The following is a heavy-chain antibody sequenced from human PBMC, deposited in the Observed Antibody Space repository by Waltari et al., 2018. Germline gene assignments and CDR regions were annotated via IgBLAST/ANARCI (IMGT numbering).Heavy chain of an antibody. D-gene: IGHD1-1*01. V-gene: IGHV3-7*01. CDR1: GCPISGFW. CDR2: IGPDGSDK. Sequence: EAQLVQSGGGLVQPGGSLTISCAASGCPISGFWITWIRQAPGQGLQLVAHIGPDGSDKYYVDSVKGRFTISRDNAENSLLLQMSSLRVEDTALYYCVGWNDPINSWGQGTLVAVSS. CDR3: VGWNDPINS. J-gene: IGHJ4*02.